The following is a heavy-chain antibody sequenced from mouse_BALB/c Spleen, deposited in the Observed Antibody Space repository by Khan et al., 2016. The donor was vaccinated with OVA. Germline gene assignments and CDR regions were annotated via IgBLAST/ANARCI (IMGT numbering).Heavy chain of an antibody. CDR1: GFTFSDYY. J-gene: IGHJ3*01. CDR2: ISDGGSYA. CDR3: ARADYGGFAY. V-gene: IGHV5-4*02. Sequence: EVELVESGGGLVKPGGSLKFSCAASGFTFSDYYMYWVRQTPEKRLEWVATISDGGSYAYYPDDVNRRFTISWTKAKSNQYLQRSSLKDEDTSMYYCARADYGGFAYWDQGTLVTVSA. D-gene: IGHD1-1*02.